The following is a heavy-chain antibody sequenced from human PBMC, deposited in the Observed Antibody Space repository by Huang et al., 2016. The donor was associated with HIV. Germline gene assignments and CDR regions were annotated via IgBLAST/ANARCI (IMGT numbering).Heavy chain of an antibody. CDR2: MNPNTGNT. Sequence: QVHLVQSGAEVKKPGASVKVSCKASGYTFTNYDITWVRQAPGRGLEWMGLMNPNTGNTGFAQSFQGRVTMTRKTSITTADTEPTTLTSEDKAVYYCARSAYGDIDYWGLGTLVIVSS. CDR3: ARSAYGDIDY. CDR1: GYTFTNYD. D-gene: IGHD4-17*01. J-gene: IGHJ4*02. V-gene: IGHV1-8*02.